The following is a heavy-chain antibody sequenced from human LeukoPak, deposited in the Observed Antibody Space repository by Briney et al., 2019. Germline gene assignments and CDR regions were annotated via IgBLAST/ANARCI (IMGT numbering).Heavy chain of an antibody. CDR3: ARGIIDGGDGYFDY. J-gene: IGHJ4*02. CDR1: GGSFSGYY. CDR2: INHSGST. Sequence: SETLSLTCAVYGGSFSGYYWSWIRQPPGKGLEWIGEINHSGSTNYNPSLKSRDTISVDTSKNQFSLKLSSVTAADTAVYYCARGIIDGGDGYFDYWGQGTLVTVSS. V-gene: IGHV4-34*01. D-gene: IGHD2/OR15-2a*01.